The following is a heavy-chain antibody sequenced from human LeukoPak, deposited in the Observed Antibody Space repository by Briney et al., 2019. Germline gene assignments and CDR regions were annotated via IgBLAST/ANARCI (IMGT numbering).Heavy chain of an antibody. CDR2: INHSGST. D-gene: IGHD2-15*01. J-gene: IGHJ4*02. V-gene: IGHV4-34*01. Sequence: PSETLSLTCAVYGGSFSGYYWSWIRQPPGKGLEWIGEINHSGSTNYNPSLKSRVTISVDTSKKQFSLKLSSVTAADTAVYYCARVTGDCSGGSCYPVYWGQGTLVTVSS. CDR3: ARVTGDCSGGSCYPVY. CDR1: GGSFSGYY.